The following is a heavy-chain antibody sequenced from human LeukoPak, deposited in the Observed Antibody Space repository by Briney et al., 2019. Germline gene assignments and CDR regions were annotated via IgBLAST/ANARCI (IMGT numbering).Heavy chain of an antibody. V-gene: IGHV4-30-2*01. D-gene: IGHD6-13*01. Sequence: PSQTLSLTCAVSGGSISSGGYSWSWIRQPPGKGLEWIGYIYHSGSTYYNPSLKSRVTISVDTSKNQFSLKLSSVTAADTAVYYCARDFRRSSSWRPFDYWGQGTLVTVSS. CDR3: ARDFRRSSSWRPFDY. CDR1: GGSISSGGYS. J-gene: IGHJ4*02. CDR2: IYHSGST.